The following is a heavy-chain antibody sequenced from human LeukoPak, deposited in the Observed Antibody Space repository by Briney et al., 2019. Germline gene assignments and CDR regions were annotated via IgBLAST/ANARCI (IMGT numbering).Heavy chain of an antibody. CDR2: ISGSGGST. J-gene: IGHJ4*02. Sequence: GGSLRLSCAASGFTFSSYAMSWVRQAPGKGLEWVSAISGSGGSTYYADSVKGRFTTSRDNSKNTLYLQMNSLRAEDTAVYYCAKVQSLYDSSGGTFDYWGQGTLVTVSS. CDR1: GFTFSSYA. D-gene: IGHD3-22*01. V-gene: IGHV3-23*01. CDR3: AKVQSLYDSSGGTFDY.